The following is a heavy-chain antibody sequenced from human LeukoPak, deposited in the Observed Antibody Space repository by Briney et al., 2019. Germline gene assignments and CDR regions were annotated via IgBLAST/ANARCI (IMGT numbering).Heavy chain of an antibody. Sequence: ASVKVPCKASGYTFTSYGISWVRQAPGQGLEWMGWFSDYNGNTNYAQKLQGRVTMTTDTSTSTAYMELRSLRSDDTAVYYCARDLYRDSLPVSWFDPWGQGTLVTVSS. CDR1: GYTFTSYG. J-gene: IGHJ5*02. CDR2: FSDYNGNT. CDR3: ARDLYRDSLPVSWFDP. D-gene: IGHD4-11*01. V-gene: IGHV1-18*01.